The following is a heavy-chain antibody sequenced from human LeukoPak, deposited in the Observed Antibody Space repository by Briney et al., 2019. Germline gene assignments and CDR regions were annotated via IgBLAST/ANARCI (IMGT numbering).Heavy chain of an antibody. D-gene: IGHD2-15*01. CDR2: IYYSGSI. Sequence: PSDTLSLTCAVSGYSISSSNWWGWIRQPPGKGLEWIGYIYYSGSIYYNPSLKSRVTMSVDTSKNQFSLKLSSVTAVDTAVYYCARRGPRECSGGSCPEWYFDLWGRGTLVTVSS. CDR3: ARRGPRECSGGSCPEWYFDL. J-gene: IGHJ2*01. CDR1: GYSISSSNW. V-gene: IGHV4-28*05.